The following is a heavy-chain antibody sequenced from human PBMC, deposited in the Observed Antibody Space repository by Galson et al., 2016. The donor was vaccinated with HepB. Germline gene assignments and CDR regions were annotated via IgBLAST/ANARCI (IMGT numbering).Heavy chain of an antibody. Sequence: SVKVSCKASGYIFSHHAIHWVRQAPGQRLEWMGWIIAGNGDTRYSSELQARVTITRDTSATTAYMELSSLGSEDTAVYYCARDGQDIEVLPTTSMAYYGLDVWGQGTTVTVSS. J-gene: IGHJ6*02. CDR3: ARDGQDIEVLPTTSMAYYGLDV. D-gene: IGHD2-2*01. CDR1: GYIFSHHA. V-gene: IGHV1-3*01. CDR2: IIAGNGDT.